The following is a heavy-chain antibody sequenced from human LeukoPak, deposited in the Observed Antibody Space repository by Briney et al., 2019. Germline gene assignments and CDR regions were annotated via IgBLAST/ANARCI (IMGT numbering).Heavy chain of an antibody. J-gene: IGHJ4*02. CDR1: GGSISNYY. V-gene: IGHV4-34*01. CDR3: ARGRPHYYDSSGYYY. Sequence: SETPSLTCTVSGGSISNYYWSWIRQPPGKGLEWIGGINHSGSTNYNPSLKSRVTISVDTSKNQFSLKLSSVTAADTAVYYCARGRPHYYDSSGYYYWGQGTLVTVSS. CDR2: INHSGST. D-gene: IGHD3-22*01.